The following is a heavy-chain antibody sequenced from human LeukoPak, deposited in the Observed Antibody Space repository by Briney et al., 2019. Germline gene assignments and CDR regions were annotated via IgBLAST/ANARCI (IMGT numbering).Heavy chain of an antibody. CDR1: GYTFSTYW. CDR2: IYPGDSDT. J-gene: IGHJ3*02. Sequence: GESLKISCKGSGYTFSTYWIGWVRQMPGKGLEWMGIIYPGDSDTRYSPSFQGQVTISVDKSISTTYLQWSSLKASDTAMYYCARQYYYDTSDAFDIWGQGTMVTVSS. D-gene: IGHD3-22*01. CDR3: ARQYYYDTSDAFDI. V-gene: IGHV5-51*01.